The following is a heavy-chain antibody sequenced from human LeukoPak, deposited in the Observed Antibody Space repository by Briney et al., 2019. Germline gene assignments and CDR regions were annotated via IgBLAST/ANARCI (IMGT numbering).Heavy chain of an antibody. J-gene: IGHJ5*02. V-gene: IGHV4-34*01. D-gene: IGHD6-13*01. CDR2: INHSGST. CDR1: GGSFRGYY. Sequence: SETLCLTRAVYGGSFRGYYWSWIREPPGTGLEWIGEINHSGSTNYNPSLKSRVTISVDTSKNQFSLKLSSVTAADTAVYYCARAISSSWLRDWFNPWGQGTLVTVSS. CDR3: ARAISSSWLRDWFNP.